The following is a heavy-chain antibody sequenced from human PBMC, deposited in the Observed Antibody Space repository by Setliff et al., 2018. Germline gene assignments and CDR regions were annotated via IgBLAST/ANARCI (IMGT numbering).Heavy chain of an antibody. CDR1: GGSISSHY. Sequence: SETLSLTCAVSGGSISSHYWSWIRQPPGKGLEWIGYIYSSGSTYYNPSLKSRVSISVDTSKNQFSLKLSSVTATDTAVYYCARDLGHGGDSDYWGQGILVTVSS. CDR3: ARDLGHGGDSDY. J-gene: IGHJ4*02. CDR2: IYSSGST. D-gene: IGHD2-21*02. V-gene: IGHV4-4*09.